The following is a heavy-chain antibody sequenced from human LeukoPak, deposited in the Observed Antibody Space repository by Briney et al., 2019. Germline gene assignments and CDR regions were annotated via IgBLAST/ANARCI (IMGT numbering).Heavy chain of an antibody. Sequence: GGSLRLSCAASGFTFSSYVMHWVRQAPGKGLEWVAVLWFDGSNTYHADSVKGRFTISRDNSKNTLYLQMNSLRAEDTAVYYCAKDPYYYDSSDYLRDVRGYFDLWGRGTLVTVSS. D-gene: IGHD3-22*01. CDR2: LWFDGSNT. J-gene: IGHJ2*01. CDR3: AKDPYYYDSSDYLRDVRGYFDL. CDR1: GFTFSSYV. V-gene: IGHV3-33*06.